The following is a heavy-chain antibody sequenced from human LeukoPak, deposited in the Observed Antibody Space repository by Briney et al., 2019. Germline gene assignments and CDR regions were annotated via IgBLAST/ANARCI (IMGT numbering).Heavy chain of an antibody. V-gene: IGHV4-39*07. CDR1: EGSISSSSYY. Sequence: SETLSLTCTVSEGSISSSSYYWGWIRQPPGKGLEWMGSIYYSGSTYYNPSLKSRVTISVDTSKNQFSLKLSSVTAADTAVYYCARDSHIGSGWSWINWFDPWGQGTLVTVSS. CDR2: IYYSGST. J-gene: IGHJ5*02. D-gene: IGHD6-19*01. CDR3: ARDSHIGSGWSWINWFDP.